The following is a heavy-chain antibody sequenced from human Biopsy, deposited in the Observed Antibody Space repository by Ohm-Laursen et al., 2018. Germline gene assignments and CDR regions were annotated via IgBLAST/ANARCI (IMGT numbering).Heavy chain of an antibody. CDR3: TRGGYYYDSLAYYYWFDP. CDR1: GYTFTGYH. V-gene: IGHV1-2*02. J-gene: IGHJ5*02. CDR2: INAKTGDT. Sequence: GASVKVSCKASGYTFTGYHVHWVRQAPGQGLEWMGWINAKTGDTNYAQKFQGRVTMTRDTPISTAYVDLSSLRSDDTAVYYCTRGGYYYDSLAYYYWFDPWGQGTLVIVSS. D-gene: IGHD3-22*01.